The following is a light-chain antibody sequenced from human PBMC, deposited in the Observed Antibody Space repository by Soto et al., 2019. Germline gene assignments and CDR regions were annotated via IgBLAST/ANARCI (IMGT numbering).Light chain of an antibody. Sequence: DIVMTQSPATLSVAPGERVTFSCRASQGVSRKLAWDQHKPGQAPRLLISGASTGATGIPARFSGSGSGTEFTLTISSLQSEDCAIYYCQQYHTCPITFGGGTKVEIK. V-gene: IGKV3-15*01. CDR3: QQYHTCPIT. J-gene: IGKJ4*01. CDR2: GAS. CDR1: QGVSRK.